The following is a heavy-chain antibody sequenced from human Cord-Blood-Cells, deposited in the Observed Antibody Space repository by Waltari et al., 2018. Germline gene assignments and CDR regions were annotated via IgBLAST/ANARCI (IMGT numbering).Heavy chain of an antibody. V-gene: IGHV1-2*02. D-gene: IGHD6-6*01. J-gene: IGHJ5*02. CDR1: GYTLTGYY. CDR3: ARLTLIAARPGNWFDP. Sequence: QVQLVQSGAEVKKPGASVKVSCKASGYTLTGYYMHWVRQAPGQGLEWMGWINPNSGGTNYAQKFQGRVTMTRDTSISTAYMELSRLRSDDTAVYYCARLTLIAARPGNWFDPWGQGTLVTVSS. CDR2: INPNSGGT.